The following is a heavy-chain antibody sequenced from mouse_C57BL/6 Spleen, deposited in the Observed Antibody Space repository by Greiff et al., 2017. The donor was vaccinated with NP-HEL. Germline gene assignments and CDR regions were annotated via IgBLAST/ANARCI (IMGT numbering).Heavy chain of an antibody. CDR2: ISSGGSYT. J-gene: IGHJ1*03. V-gene: IGHV5-6*01. D-gene: IGHD2-5*01. CDR3: ARHENYSNLNWYFDV. Sequence: EVKLVESGGDLVKPGGSLKLSCAASGFTFSSYGMSWVRQTPDKRLEWVATISSGGSYTYYPDSVKGRFTISRDNAKNTLYLQMSSLKSEDTAMYYCARHENYSNLNWYFDVWGIGTTVTVSS. CDR1: GFTFSSYG.